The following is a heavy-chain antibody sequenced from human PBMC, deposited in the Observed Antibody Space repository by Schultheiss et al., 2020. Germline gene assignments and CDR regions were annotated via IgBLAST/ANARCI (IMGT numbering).Heavy chain of an antibody. CDR2: MNPNSGNT. J-gene: IGHJ4*02. D-gene: IGHD3-22*01. Sequence: ASVKVSCKASGYTFTIYDINWVRQATGQGLEWMGWMNPNSGNTGYAQKFQGRVTITADESTSTAYMELSSLRSEDTAVYYCARISLYDSDLENFDYWGQGTLVTVSS. V-gene: IGHV1-8*01. CDR3: ARISLYDSDLENFDY. CDR1: GYTFTIYD.